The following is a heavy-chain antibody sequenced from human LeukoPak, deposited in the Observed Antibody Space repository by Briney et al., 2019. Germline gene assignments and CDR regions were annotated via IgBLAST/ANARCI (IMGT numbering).Heavy chain of an antibody. D-gene: IGHD4-17*01. V-gene: IGHV7-4-1*02. CDR2: INTNTGNP. CDR3: ASNYGDYVRGFGYFDY. J-gene: IGHJ4*02. Sequence: GASVKVSCKASGYTFTSYAMNWVRQAPGQGLEWMGWINTNTGNPTYAQGFTGRFVFSLDTSVSTAYLQISSLKAEDTAVYYCASNYGDYVRGFGYFDYWGQGTLVTVSS. CDR1: GYTFTSYA.